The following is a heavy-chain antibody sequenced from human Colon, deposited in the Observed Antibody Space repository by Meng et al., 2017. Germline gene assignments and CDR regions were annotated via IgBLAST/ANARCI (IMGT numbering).Heavy chain of an antibody. Sequence: GGPLRLSCTVSGFTPCDHYMDWVRQAPGKGLEWVGRSRDKTQSYSIEYAASVKGRFIISRDDSQQSLYLQMNSLQTDDTAMYYCTRGFCGGGTCYSGLTWGQGSLVTVSS. CDR3: TRGFCGGGTCYSGLT. D-gene: IGHD2-21*01. V-gene: IGHV3-72*01. CDR2: SRDKTQSYSI. J-gene: IGHJ4*02. CDR1: GFTPCDHY.